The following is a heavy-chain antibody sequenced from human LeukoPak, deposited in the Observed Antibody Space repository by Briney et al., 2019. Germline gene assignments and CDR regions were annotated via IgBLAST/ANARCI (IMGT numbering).Heavy chain of an antibody. CDR3: AELGITMIGGV. CDR2: ISSSGSTI. V-gene: IGHV3-48*04. Sequence: GGSLRLSCAGSGFTFSSYSMNWVRQAPGKGLEWVSYISSSGSTIYYADSVKGRFTISRDNAKNSLYLQMNSLRAEDTAVYYCAELGITMIGGVWGKGTTVTISS. CDR1: GFTFSSYS. D-gene: IGHD3-10*02. J-gene: IGHJ6*04.